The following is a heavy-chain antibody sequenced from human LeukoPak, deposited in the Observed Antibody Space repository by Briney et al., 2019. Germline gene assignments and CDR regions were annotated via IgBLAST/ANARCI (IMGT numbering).Heavy chain of an antibody. D-gene: IGHD6-19*01. J-gene: IGHJ4*02. CDR3: ARGIAVADTHY. V-gene: IGHV3-9*01. Sequence: PGGSLRLSCAASGFTFDDYAMHWVRQAPGKGLEWVSGISWNSGSIGYADSVKGRFTISRDNAKNTLYLQMNSLRAEDTAVYYCARGIAVADTHYWGQGTLVTVSS. CDR2: ISWNSGSI. CDR1: GFTFDDYA.